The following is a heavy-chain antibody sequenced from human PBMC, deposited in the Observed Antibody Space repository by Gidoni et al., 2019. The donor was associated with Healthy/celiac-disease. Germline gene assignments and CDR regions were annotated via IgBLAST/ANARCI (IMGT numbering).Heavy chain of an antibody. CDR3: ARLDSSDSNWYFDV. V-gene: IGHV3-53*01. Sequence: EVQVMESGGGLIQPGGSLRLACAASGFTGSDTYMTWVRQSPGKGLEWVSVIYSGDSTYHADSVKGRFTVSRDNSKNTLYLQMNSLRVEDTAVYYCARLDSSDSNWYFDVWGRGTLVTVSS. J-gene: IGHJ2*01. CDR2: IYSGDST. D-gene: IGHD6-6*01. CDR1: GFTGSDTY.